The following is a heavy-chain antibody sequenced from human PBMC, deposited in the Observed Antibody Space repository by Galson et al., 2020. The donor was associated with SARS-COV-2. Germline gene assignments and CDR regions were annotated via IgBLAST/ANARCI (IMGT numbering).Heavy chain of an antibody. CDR1: GFIVSGDH. CDR2: IYIDGRT. CDR3: ARHDWFDP. J-gene: IGHJ5*02. V-gene: IGHV3-66*04. Sequence: GGSLRLSCAVSGFIVSGDHMTWVRQAPGKGPEWVSTIYIDGRTFYADSVKGRFTISRDTSKGSLFLQMNSLRAEDMAVYYCARHDWFDPWGQGTLVIVSP.